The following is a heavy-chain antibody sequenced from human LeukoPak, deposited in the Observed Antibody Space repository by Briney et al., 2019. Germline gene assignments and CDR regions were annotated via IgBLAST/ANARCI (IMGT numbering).Heavy chain of an antibody. CDR2: IYYSGST. V-gene: IGHV4-39*01. CDR1: GGSISSSSYY. CDR3: VRFQTLRTYYDILTGYSAPKDDAFDI. Sequence: SETLSLTCTVSGGSISSSSYYWGWIRQPRGEGLEWIESIYYSGSTYYNPSLKSRVTISVDTSKNQFSLKLSSVTAPDTAVYYCVRFQTLRTYYDILTGYSAPKDDAFDIWGQGTMVTVSS. D-gene: IGHD3-9*01. J-gene: IGHJ3*02.